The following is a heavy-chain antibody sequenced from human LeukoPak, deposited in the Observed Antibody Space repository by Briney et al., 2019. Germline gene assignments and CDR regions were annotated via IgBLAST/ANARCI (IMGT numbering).Heavy chain of an antibody. CDR3: ARIHSWQQADY. D-gene: IGHD6-13*01. CDR1: GYTFINYG. V-gene: IGHV1-18*01. CDR2: VSAYNGNT. Sequence: ASVKVSCKASGYTFINYGLSWVRQAPGQGLEWMGWVSAYNGNTNYAQKLQGRVTMTTDTSTSTAYMELRSLRSDDTAVYYCARIHSWQQADYWGQGTLVTVSS. J-gene: IGHJ4*02.